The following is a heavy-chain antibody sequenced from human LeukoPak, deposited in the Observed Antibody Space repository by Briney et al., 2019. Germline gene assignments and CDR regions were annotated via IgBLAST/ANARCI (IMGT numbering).Heavy chain of an antibody. CDR1: GDSLTSDY. J-gene: IGHJ6*03. V-gene: IGHV4-59*08. CDR3: ARLIGQFGNYMDV. D-gene: IGHD3-10*01. Sequence: PSETLSLTCSVSGDSLTSDYWSWIRRSPGKGLEWIGYIYYSGSTNYNPSLQSRVTISVDTSKNQFSLKLRSVTAADTAVYYCARLIGQFGNYMDVWGKGTTVTVSS. CDR2: IYYSGST.